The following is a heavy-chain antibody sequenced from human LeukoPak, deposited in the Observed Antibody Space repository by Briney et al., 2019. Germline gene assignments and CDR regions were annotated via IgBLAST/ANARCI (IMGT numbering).Heavy chain of an antibody. CDR3: VRGSGSYYDFDY. V-gene: IGHV3-13*04. J-gene: IGHJ4*02. Sequence: GTSLRLSCTASGFTFSSYAMHWVRQATGKGLEWVSAIGTAGDTYYPGSVKGRFTISRENAKNSLYLQMNSLRAGDTAVYYCVRGSGSYYDFDYWGQGTLVTVSS. CDR2: IGTAGDT. D-gene: IGHD3-10*01. CDR1: GFTFSSYA.